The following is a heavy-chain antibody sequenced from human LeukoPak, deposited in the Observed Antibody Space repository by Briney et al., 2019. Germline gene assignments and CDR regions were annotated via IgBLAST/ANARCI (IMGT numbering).Heavy chain of an antibody. CDR1: GGSISSSSYY. D-gene: IGHD2-15*01. CDR2: IYYSGST. Sequence: SETLSLTCTVSGGSISSSSYYWGWIRQPPGKGLEWIGSIYYSGSTYYNPSPKSRVTISVDTSKNQFSLKLSSVTAADTAVYYCARHRDDIVVDMGASFDYWGQGTLVTVSS. J-gene: IGHJ4*02. CDR3: ARHRDDIVVDMGASFDY. V-gene: IGHV4-39*01.